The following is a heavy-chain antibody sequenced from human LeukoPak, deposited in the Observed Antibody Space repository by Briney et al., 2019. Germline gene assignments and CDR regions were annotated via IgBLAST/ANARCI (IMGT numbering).Heavy chain of an antibody. V-gene: IGHV3-23*01. CDR2: ISGSGGST. CDR1: GFTFSSYA. J-gene: IGHJ4*02. D-gene: IGHD1-26*01. Sequence: EGSLRLSCAASGFTFSSYAMSWVRQAPGKGLEWVSAISGSGGSTYYADSVKGRFTISRDNSKNTLYLQMNSLRAEDTAVYYCAKDIIEGASGSYSGAGGQGTLVTVSS. CDR3: AKDIIEGASGSYSGA.